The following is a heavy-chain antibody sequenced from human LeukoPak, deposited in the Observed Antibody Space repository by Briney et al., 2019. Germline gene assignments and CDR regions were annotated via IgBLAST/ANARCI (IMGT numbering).Heavy chain of an antibody. V-gene: IGHV3-74*01. D-gene: IGHD2-2*03. Sequence: GGSLRLSCAASGFTFSSYGMSWVRQAPGKGLVWVSRINSDGSSTNYADSVKGRFTISRDNAKNTLYLQMNSLRAEDTAVYYCASEFGYCSSTSCQADYWGQGTLVTVSS. CDR3: ASEFGYCSSTSCQADY. CDR2: INSDGSST. J-gene: IGHJ4*02. CDR1: GFTFSSYG.